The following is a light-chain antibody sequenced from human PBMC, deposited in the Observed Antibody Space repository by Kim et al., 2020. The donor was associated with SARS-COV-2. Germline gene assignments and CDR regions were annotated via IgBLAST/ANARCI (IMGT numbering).Light chain of an antibody. CDR1: QSVSSH. CDR3: QQYTNWPWT. V-gene: IGKV3-15*01. J-gene: IGKJ1*01. CDR2: AAS. Sequence: DIVLTQSPATLSVSLGDRATLSCRASQSVSSHFAWFQQRPGRAPRLLIYAASTRASGVPARFSGSGSGTEFTLSISSLQSEDFAVYFCQQYTNWPWTFGLGTKVDIK.